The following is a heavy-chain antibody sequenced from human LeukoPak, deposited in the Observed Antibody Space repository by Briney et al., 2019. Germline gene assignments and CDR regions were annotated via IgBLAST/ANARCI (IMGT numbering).Heavy chain of an antibody. CDR3: AKDAIWFGELFGNWFDP. Sequence: AGGSLRLSCAASGFTFDDYAMHWVRQAPGKGLEWVSGISWNSGSIGYADSVKGRCTISRDNAKNSLYLQMNSLRAEDTALYYCAKDAIWFGELFGNWFDPWGQGTLVTFSS. J-gene: IGHJ5*02. CDR1: GFTFDDYA. D-gene: IGHD3-10*01. V-gene: IGHV3-9*01. CDR2: ISWNSGSI.